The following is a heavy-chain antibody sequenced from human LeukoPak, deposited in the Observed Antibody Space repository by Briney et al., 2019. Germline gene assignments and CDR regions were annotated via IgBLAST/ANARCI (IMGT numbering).Heavy chain of an antibody. D-gene: IGHD6-19*01. V-gene: IGHV4-59*01. J-gene: IGHJ4*02. Sequence: KASETLSLTCTVSGGSISSYYWSWIRQPPGKGLEWIGYIYYSGSTNYNPSLKSRVTISVDTSKNQFSLKLSSVTAADTAVYYCARCVAGLPDYWGQGTLVTVSS. CDR2: IYYSGST. CDR1: GGSISSYY. CDR3: ARCVAGLPDY.